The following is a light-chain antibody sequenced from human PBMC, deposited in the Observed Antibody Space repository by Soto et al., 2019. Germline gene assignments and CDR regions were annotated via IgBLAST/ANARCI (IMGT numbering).Light chain of an antibody. Sequence: QSVLTQPPSVSEAPGQRVTISCTGSSSNIGAGYEAHWYQQVPGTAPKLLIYENNNRPAGVPDRFSGSKSGTSASLASTGLQAEYEAEYYCQSYDSSLSGYVFGTGSKRTVL. V-gene: IGLV1-40*01. J-gene: IGLJ1*01. CDR1: SSNIGAGYE. CDR3: QSYDSSLSGYV. CDR2: ENN.